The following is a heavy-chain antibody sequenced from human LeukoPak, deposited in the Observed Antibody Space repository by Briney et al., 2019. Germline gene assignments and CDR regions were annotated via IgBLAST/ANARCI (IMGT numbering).Heavy chain of an antibody. J-gene: IGHJ4*02. CDR1: GGTFSSYA. CDR2: IIPIFGTA. D-gene: IGHD4-17*01. V-gene: IGHV1-69*05. CDR3: ARDLHGEYVANYFDY. Sequence: ASVKVSCKASGGTFSSYAISWVRQAPGQGLEWMGRIIPIFGTANYAQKFQGRVTITTDESTSTAYMELSSLRSEDTAVYYCARDLHGEYVANYFDYWGQGTLVTVSS.